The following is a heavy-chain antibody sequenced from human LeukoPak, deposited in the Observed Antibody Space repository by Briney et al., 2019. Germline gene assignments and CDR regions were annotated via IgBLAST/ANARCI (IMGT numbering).Heavy chain of an antibody. J-gene: IGHJ3*02. CDR3: ARHLVQGPLAGGNPEDAFDI. Sequence: GGSLRLSCAAAGFSFSCYGMHWVRQAPGKGLEWVAALWYDGSNKYYADSVKGRFTISRDNSKNTLYLQMNSLRAEDTAVYYCARHLVQGPLAGGNPEDAFDIWGQGTMVTVSS. D-gene: IGHD4-23*01. V-gene: IGHV3-33*01. CDR1: GFSFSCYG. CDR2: LWYDGSNK.